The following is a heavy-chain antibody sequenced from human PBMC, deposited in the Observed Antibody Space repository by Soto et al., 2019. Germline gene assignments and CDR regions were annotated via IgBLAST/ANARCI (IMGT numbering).Heavy chain of an antibody. V-gene: IGHV4-59*01. CDR2: IYYSGST. CDR3: ARSLGRRYGMDV. J-gene: IGHJ6*02. Sequence: PSETLSLTCAVYGGSFSGYYWSWIRQPPGKGLEWIGYIYYSGSTNYNPSLKSRVTISVDTSKNQFSLKLSSVTAADTAVYYCARSLGRRYGMDVWGQGTTVTVSS. D-gene: IGHD1-26*01. CDR1: GGSFSGYY.